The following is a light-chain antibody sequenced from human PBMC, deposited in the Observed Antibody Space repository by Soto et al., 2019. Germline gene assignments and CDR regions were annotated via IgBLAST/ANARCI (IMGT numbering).Light chain of an antibody. CDR1: SGHSTYS. J-gene: IGLJ2*01. CDR2: LNRDGSQ. V-gene: IGLV4-69*02. Sequence: QSVLTQSPSASASLGASVKLTCTLTSGHSTYSIAWHQQQPEKGPRFLMKLNRDGSQSKGDGVPERFSGSSSGSESFFTISSLQSEDEAVYYCQTWGTARLIFGGGTKVTVL. CDR3: QTWGTARLI.